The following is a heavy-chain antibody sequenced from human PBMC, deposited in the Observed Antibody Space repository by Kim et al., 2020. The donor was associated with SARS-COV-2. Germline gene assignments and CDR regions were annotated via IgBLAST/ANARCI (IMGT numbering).Heavy chain of an antibody. Sequence: GGSLRHSCAASGFTFSNAWMSWVRQAPEKGLEWVGRIKSKTDGGTTDYAAPVKGRFTISRDDSKNTLYLQMNSLKTEDTAVYYCTTEEVFGSGSYYPGLWGQGTMVTVSS. CDR2: IKSKTDGGTT. J-gene: IGHJ3*01. CDR3: TTEEVFGSGSYYPGL. D-gene: IGHD3-10*01. CDR1: GFTFSNAW. V-gene: IGHV3-15*01.